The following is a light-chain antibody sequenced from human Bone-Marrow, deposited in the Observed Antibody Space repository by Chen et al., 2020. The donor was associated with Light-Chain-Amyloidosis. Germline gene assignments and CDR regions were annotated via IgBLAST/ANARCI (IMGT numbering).Light chain of an antibody. CDR1: NIGSTS. CDR3: QVWDRSSDRPV. Sequence: SYVLTQPSSVSVAPGQTATLACGGNNIGSTSVHWYQQTPGQAPLLVVYDDSDRPSGIPARLSGSNSGNTATLTISRVEAGDDADYYCQVWDRSSDRPVFGGGTKLTVL. J-gene: IGLJ3*02. CDR2: DDS. V-gene: IGLV3-21*02.